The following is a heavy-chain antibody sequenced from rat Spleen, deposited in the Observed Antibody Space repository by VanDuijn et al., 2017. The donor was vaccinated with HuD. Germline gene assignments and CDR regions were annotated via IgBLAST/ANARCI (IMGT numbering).Heavy chain of an antibody. J-gene: IGHJ2*01. CDR1: GFTFSSFP. Sequence: EVQLVESGGGLVQPGRSMKLSCATSGFTFSSFPMAWVRQAPTKGLEWVATISYGDSSGHSSTYYRDSVKGRFTISRDNAESTLYLQMDSLRSEATATYYCARRHYGYTDYFDYWGQGVMVTVSS. D-gene: IGHD1-9*01. CDR3: ARRHYGYTDYFDY. V-gene: IGHV5-46*01. CDR2: ISYGDSSGHSST.